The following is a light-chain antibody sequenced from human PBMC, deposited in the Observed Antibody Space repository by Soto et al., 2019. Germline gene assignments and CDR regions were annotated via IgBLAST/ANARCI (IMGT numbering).Light chain of an antibody. J-gene: IGLJ1*01. CDR1: SSNIGSNT. CDR3: AAWDDSLSNYV. Sequence: QAVVTQPPSASGTPGQRVTTSCSGSSSNIGSNTVNWYQQLPGTAPKLLIYSNNQRPSGVPDRFSGSKSGTSASLAISGLQSEDEADYYCAAWDDSLSNYVFGTGTKLTVL. CDR2: SNN. V-gene: IGLV1-44*01.